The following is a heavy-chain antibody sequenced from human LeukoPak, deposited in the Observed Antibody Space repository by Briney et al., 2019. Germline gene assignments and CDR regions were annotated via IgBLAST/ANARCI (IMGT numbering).Heavy chain of an antibody. V-gene: IGHV4-31*03. D-gene: IGHD2-2*01. J-gene: IGHJ6*02. CDR1: GGSISSGGYY. CDR2: INHSGST. Sequence: SETLSLTCTVSGGSISSGGYYWSWIRQHPGKGLEWIGEINHSGSTNYNPSLKSRVTISVDTSKNQFSLKLSSVTAADTAVYYCARAPPYCSSTSCYGYYYYGMDVWGQGTTVTVSS. CDR3: ARAPPYCSSTSCYGYYYYGMDV.